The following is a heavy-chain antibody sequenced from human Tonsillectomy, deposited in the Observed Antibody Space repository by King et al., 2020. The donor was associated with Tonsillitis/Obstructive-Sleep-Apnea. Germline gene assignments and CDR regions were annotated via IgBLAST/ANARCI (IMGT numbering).Heavy chain of an antibody. CDR1: GGSVSSGSDY. CDR2: IYYSGST. J-gene: IGHJ5*02. V-gene: IGHV4-61*01. Sequence: QLQESGPGLVKPSETLSLTCTVSGGSVSSGSDYWSWIRQPPGKGLEWIGDIYYSGSTNYNPSLKSRVTISVDTSKNQFSLKLSSVTAADTAVYYCARVPGAGLRWFDPWGQGTRVTVSS. CDR3: ARVPGAGLRWFDP. D-gene: IGHD3-10*01.